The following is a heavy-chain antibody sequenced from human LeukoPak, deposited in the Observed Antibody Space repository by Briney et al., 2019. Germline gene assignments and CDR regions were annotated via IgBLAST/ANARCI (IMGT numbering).Heavy chain of an antibody. D-gene: IGHD5-12*01. CDR1: GGSFSGYY. J-gene: IGHJ4*02. V-gene: IGHV4-34*01. Sequence: KSSETLSLTCAVYGGSFSGYYWSWIRQPPGKGLEWIGEINRSGSTNYNPSLKSRVTISVDTSKNQFSLKLSSVTAADTAVYYCARANLRDGYNKGYEFDYWGQGTLVTVSS. CDR3: ARANLRDGYNKGYEFDY. CDR2: INRSGST.